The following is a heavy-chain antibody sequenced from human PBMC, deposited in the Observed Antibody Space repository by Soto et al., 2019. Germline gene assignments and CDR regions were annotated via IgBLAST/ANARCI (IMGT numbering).Heavy chain of an antibody. CDR1: GFTFNTYG. CDR3: ARLDFTGGNCKPYYHCGMDD. CDR2: IWYDGRIK. D-gene: IGHD2-15*01. Sequence: QEQLVESGGGVVQPGRSLRLSCEASGFTFNTYGMHWVRQIPGKGLQWVAIIWYDGRIKYYADSVKGRFTISRDNSKNNLYWQKHSVRDDDTAVYYCARLDFTGGNCKPYYHCGMDDVSQGTTVTVS. V-gene: IGHV3-33*01. J-gene: IGHJ6*02.